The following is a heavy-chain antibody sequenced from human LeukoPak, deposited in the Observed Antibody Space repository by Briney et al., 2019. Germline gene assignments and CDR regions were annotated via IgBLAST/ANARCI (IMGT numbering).Heavy chain of an antibody. Sequence: GGSLRLSCAASGFTFSSYSMNWVRQAPGKGLEWVSSISGSSTYISYADSVKVRFTISRDNSKNTLYLQMNSLRAEGTAVYSCAKDLDHDYDDYGLDYWGQGTLVTVSS. CDR2: ISGSSTYI. CDR3: AKDLDHDYDDYGLDY. J-gene: IGHJ4*02. V-gene: IGHV3-21*01. CDR1: GFTFSSYS. D-gene: IGHD4-17*01.